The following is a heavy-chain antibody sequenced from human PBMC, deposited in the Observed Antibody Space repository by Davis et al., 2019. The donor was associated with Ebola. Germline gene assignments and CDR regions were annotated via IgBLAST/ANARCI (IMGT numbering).Heavy chain of an antibody. CDR2: ISRSSTV. J-gene: IGHJ4*02. V-gene: IGHV3-48*01. CDR3: ARYCHYTDCSYFDC. CDR1: GFTFSTYS. Sequence: GESLKISCAASGFTFSTYSMNWVRQAPGKGLEWISYISRSSTVSYSDSVKGRFTISRDNAKNSLYLQMNSLRAEDTATYYCARYCHYTDCSYFDCWGQGTMVAVSS. D-gene: IGHD3-16*01.